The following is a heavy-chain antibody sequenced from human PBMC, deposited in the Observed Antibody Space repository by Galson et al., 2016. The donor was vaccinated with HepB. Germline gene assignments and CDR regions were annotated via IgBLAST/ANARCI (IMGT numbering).Heavy chain of an antibody. CDR1: GGSISSGDYY. CDR2: IYYRGNT. V-gene: IGHV4-30-4*01. D-gene: IGHD2-15*01. CDR3: ARGPGLYCSGGSCYGVDP. J-gene: IGHJ5*02. Sequence: TLSLTCIVSGGSISSGDYYWSWIRQPPGTGLEWIGYIYYRGNTYYNPSLKSRVTISVDTSKNQFSLKLSSVTAADTAVYYCARGPGLYCSGGSCYGVDPWGQGTLVTVSS.